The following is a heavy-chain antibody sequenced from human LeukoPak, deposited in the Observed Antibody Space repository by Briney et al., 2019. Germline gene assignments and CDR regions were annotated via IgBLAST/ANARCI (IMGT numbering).Heavy chain of an antibody. CDR3: ARAGYSGSWYEGVGDY. J-gene: IGHJ4*02. CDR2: ISSGGSTI. Sequence: GGSLRLSCAASGFTSSSYEMNWVRQAPGKGLEWVSYISSGGSTIYYADSVKGRFTISRDNAKNSLYLQMNSLRAEDTAVYYCARAGYSGSWYEGVGDYWGQGTLVTVSS. CDR1: GFTSSSYE. D-gene: IGHD6-13*01. V-gene: IGHV3-48*03.